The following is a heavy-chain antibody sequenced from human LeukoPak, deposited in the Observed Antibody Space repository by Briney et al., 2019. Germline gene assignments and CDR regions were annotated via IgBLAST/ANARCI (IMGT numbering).Heavy chain of an antibody. Sequence: PGGSLRLSCAASGFTFSSYWMSWVRQAPGKGLEWVSSIGSSSSYIYYADSVKGRFTISRDNTKNSLYLQMNSLRADDTAVYYCARDRPSRRPGLVVDFWGQGALVTVSS. CDR3: ARDRPSRRPGLVVDF. D-gene: IGHD2-8*02. J-gene: IGHJ4*02. CDR1: GFTFSSYW. V-gene: IGHV3-21*01. CDR2: IGSSSSYI.